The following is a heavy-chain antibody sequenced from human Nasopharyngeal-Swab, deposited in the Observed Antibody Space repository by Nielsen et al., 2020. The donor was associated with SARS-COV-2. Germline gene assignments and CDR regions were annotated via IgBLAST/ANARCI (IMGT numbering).Heavy chain of an antibody. CDR1: GGSVRSSTSY. Sequence: SETLSLTCSVSGGSVRSSTSYWGWVRQPPGKGLEWIGSIYYSGSTNYNPSLKSRVTTSVDTSKNQFSLKLSSVTAADTAVYYCARDGSRFLEWLSFYGMDVWGQGTTVTVSS. CDR3: ARDGSRFLEWLSFYGMDV. V-gene: IGHV4-39*07. J-gene: IGHJ6*02. D-gene: IGHD3-3*01. CDR2: IYYSGST.